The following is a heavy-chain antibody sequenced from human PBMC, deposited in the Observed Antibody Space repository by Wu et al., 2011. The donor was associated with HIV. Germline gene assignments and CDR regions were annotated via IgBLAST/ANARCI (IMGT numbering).Heavy chain of an antibody. CDR2: IIPIFGTA. V-gene: IGHV1-69*05. CDR3: ARAVPYYYEGSGYQTPPGYCDY. D-gene: IGHD3-22*01. CDR1: GGTFNSIA. J-gene: IGHJ4*02. Sequence: QVQLVQSGAEVKKPGSSVKVSCKASGGTFNSIAISWVRQAPGQGLEWMGGIIPIFGTANYAQKLQGRVTITTDESTSTAYMELSSLRSEDTAVYYCARAVPYYYEGSGYQTPPGYCDYSGPGNPGHRLL.